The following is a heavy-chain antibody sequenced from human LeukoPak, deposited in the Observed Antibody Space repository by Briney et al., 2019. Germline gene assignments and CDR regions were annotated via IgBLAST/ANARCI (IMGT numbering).Heavy chain of an antibody. CDR3: ARESIPGDWYFDL. Sequence: GGSLRLSCAASGFTFSSYGMHWVRQAPGKGLEWVAVIWYDGSNKYYADSVKGRFTISRDNAKNSLYLQMNSLRAEDTAVYYCARESIPGDWYFDLWGRGTLVTVSS. V-gene: IGHV3-33*01. CDR2: IWYDGSNK. CDR1: GFTFSSYG. D-gene: IGHD1-14*01. J-gene: IGHJ2*01.